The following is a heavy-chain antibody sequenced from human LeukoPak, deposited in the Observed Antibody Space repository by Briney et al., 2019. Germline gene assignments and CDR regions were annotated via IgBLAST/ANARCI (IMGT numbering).Heavy chain of an antibody. D-gene: IGHD2-21*02. CDR3: ARSDKNAFDI. J-gene: IGHJ3*02. V-gene: IGHV4-61*02. CDR1: GGSISSGSHY. Sequence: PSETLSLTCTVSGGSISSGSHYWSWIRQPAGKGLEWIGRIYTSGSTNYNPSLKSRVTISVDTSKNQFSLKLSSVTAADTAVYYCARSDKNAFDIWGQGTMVTVSS. CDR2: IYTSGST.